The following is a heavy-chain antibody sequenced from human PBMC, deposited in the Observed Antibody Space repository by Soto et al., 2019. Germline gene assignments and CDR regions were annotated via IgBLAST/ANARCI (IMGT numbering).Heavy chain of an antibody. CDR3: ARAAPYGYDY. Sequence: HPGGSLGLSCAASVFTFRTFGMNWVRQVPGRGLEWLSYIGSSGSDIYYADSVQGRVTISRDNAKNSLYLQMNSLRDEDTAVYFCARAAPYGYDYWGQGTLVTVSS. D-gene: IGHD4-17*01. CDR2: IGSSGSDI. J-gene: IGHJ4*02. CDR1: VFTFRTFG. V-gene: IGHV3-48*02.